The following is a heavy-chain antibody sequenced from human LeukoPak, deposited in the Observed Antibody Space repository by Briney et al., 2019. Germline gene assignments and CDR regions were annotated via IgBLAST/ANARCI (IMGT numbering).Heavy chain of an antibody. D-gene: IGHD4-17*01. V-gene: IGHV4-30-2*01. J-gene: IGHJ6*02. CDR3: ARGWYGDYLDYYYYGMDV. Sequence: PSETLSLTCAVSGGSISSGGYSWSWIRQPPGKGLEWIGYIYHSGSTYYNPSLKSRVTISVDTSKNQFSLKLSSVTAADTAVYYCARGWYGDYLDYYYYGMDVWGQGTTVTVSS. CDR1: GGSISSGGYS. CDR2: IYHSGST.